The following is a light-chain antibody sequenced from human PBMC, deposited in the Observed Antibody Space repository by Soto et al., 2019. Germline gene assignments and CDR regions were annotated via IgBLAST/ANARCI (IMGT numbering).Light chain of an antibody. CDR2: EVS. J-gene: IGLJ1*01. V-gene: IGLV2-14*01. Sequence: QSALTQPASVSGSPGQSIAISCTGTSSDVGRYDYVSWYQHHPGKAPKLIIHEVSNRPSGVSDRFSGSKSGNTASLTISGLQADDEADYYCSSHTTNNTRVFGTGTKLTVL. CDR3: SSHTTNNTRV. CDR1: SSDVGRYDY.